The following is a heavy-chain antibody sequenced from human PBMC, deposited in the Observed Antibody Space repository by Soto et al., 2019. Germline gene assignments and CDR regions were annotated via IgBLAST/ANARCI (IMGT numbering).Heavy chain of an antibody. CDR3: ARDYGDYSFFFDY. D-gene: IGHD4-17*01. CDR2: YSGFT. V-gene: IGHV4-59*01. J-gene: IGHJ4*02. CDR1: GGSITTYQ. Sequence: SETLSLTCTFSGGSITTYQWSWIRQPPGKGLEWIGGYSGFTNYNPSLESRATISVDHSKNQFFLTLRSVTAADTAVYYCARDYGDYSFFFDYWGQGALVTVSS.